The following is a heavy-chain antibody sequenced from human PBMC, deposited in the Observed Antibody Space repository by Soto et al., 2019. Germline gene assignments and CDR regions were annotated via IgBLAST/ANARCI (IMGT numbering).Heavy chain of an antibody. D-gene: IGHD2-8*02. CDR2: IYSSGST. CDR1: GGSISGHY. Sequence: PSETLSLTCTVSGGSISGHYWSWIRQPPGKGLEWVGYIYSSGSTYVRPSLKSRVSMSVDPSKNQVSLRLTSVTATDTAVYYCARTPIGYRSGGTCSNWFDPWGQGTLVT. J-gene: IGHJ5*02. V-gene: IGHV4-59*08. CDR3: ARTPIGYRSGGTCSNWFDP.